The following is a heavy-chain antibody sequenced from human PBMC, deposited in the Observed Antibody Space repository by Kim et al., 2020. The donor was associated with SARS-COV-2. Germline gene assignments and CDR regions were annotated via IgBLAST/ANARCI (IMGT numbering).Heavy chain of an antibody. Sequence: SETLSLTCAVYGGSFSGYYWSWIRQPPGKGLEWIGEINHSGSTTYNPSRKSRVTISVDTSKNQFSLKLSSVTAADTSVYYCGRAGRQWLARPFFYYFDYWGQGTLVTASS. D-gene: IGHD6-19*01. V-gene: IGHV4-34*01. J-gene: IGHJ4*02. CDR3: GRAGRQWLARPFFYYFDY. CDR1: GGSFSGYY. CDR2: INHSGST.